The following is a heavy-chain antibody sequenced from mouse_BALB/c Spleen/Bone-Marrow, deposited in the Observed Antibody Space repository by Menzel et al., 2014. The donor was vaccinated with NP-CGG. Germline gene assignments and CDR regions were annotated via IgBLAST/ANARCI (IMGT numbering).Heavy chain of an antibody. J-gene: IGHJ2*01. CDR1: GFNIKDTY. D-gene: IGHD1-1*01. V-gene: IGHV14-3*02. CDR2: IDPANGNT. CDR3: ARGYGSSPFDY. Sequence: VQLQQSGAELVKPGASVKLSCTASGFNIKDTYMHWVKQRPEQGLEWIGRIDPANGNTKYDPKFQGKATITADTSSNTAYLRLSSLTSEDTAVYYCARGYGSSPFDYWGQGTTLTVSS.